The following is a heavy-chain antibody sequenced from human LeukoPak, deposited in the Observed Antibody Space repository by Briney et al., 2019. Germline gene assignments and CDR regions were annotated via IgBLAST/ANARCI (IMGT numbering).Heavy chain of an antibody. V-gene: IGHV4-39*07. D-gene: IGHD3-22*01. CDR3: ARGRRTWTSGYFSGNWFDP. CDR1: GGSISSSSYY. J-gene: IGHJ5*02. Sequence: SETLSLTCTVSGGSISSSSYYWGWIRQPPGKGLEWIGSIYYSGSTYYNPSLKSRVTISVDTSKNQFSLKLSSVTAADTAVYYCARGRRTWTSGYFSGNWFDPWGQGTLVTVSS. CDR2: IYYSGST.